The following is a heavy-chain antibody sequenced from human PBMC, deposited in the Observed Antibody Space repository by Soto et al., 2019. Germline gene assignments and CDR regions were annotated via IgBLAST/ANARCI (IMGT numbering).Heavy chain of an antibody. J-gene: IGHJ4*02. Sequence: QVQLVQSGAEVKKPGSSVKVSCKASGGTCRSHGISWVRQAPGQELEWMGGIIPIFGTANYAQKFQGKVTITADESTSTANMELSSLRSEDTAVYYCARAQLLPVAQPPETYYFAYWGQGTLVTVSS. CDR2: IIPIFGTA. D-gene: IGHD2-2*01. CDR1: GGTCRSHG. CDR3: ARAQLLPVAQPPETYYFAY. V-gene: IGHV1-69*12.